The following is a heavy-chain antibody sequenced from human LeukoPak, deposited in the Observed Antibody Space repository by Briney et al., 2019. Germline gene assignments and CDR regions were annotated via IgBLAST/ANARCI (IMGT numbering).Heavy chain of an antibody. J-gene: IGHJ4*02. V-gene: IGHV1-18*04. Sequence: ASAKLACKAYGYTFTSYGISWVRQAPGQGIEWMGWISAYNGNTNYAQKLQGRVTMTTDTSTSTAYMELRSLRSDDTAVYYCAREADPSSGWYDYWGQGTLVTVSS. CDR3: AREADPSSGWYDY. CDR1: GYTFTSYG. D-gene: IGHD6-19*01. CDR2: ISAYNGNT.